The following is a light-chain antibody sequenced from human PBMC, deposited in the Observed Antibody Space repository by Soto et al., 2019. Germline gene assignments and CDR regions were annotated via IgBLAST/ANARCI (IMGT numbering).Light chain of an antibody. Sequence: EIVMTQSPGTLSLSPGERATLSCRASQSVSSRLAWYQQKPGQAPRLLISGASSRATGIPDRFSGSGFGTDFTLTISGLEPEDFALYYCQHYAGGSRITFGQGTRLEIK. CDR1: QSVSSR. V-gene: IGKV3-20*01. CDR3: QHYAGGSRIT. CDR2: GAS. J-gene: IGKJ5*01.